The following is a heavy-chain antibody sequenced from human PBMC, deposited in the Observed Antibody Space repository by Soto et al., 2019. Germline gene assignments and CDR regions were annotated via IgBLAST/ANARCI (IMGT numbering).Heavy chain of an antibody. CDR3: AKLHETNQAYYDFWSGYPMPPSYGMDV. J-gene: IGHJ6*02. CDR1: GFKFSNYA. CDR2: ISATGGGT. D-gene: IGHD3-3*01. V-gene: IGHV3-23*01. Sequence: VGSLRLSCAASGFKFSNYAMSWVRQAPGKGLEWVSLISATGGGTYYADSVKGRFTISRDNSKNTLYLQMNSLRAEDTAVYYCAKLHETNQAYYDFWSGYPMPPSYGMDVWGQGTTVTVSS.